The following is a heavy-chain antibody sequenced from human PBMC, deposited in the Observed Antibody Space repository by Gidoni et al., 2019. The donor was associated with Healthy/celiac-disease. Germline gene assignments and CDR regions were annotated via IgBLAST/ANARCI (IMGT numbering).Heavy chain of an antibody. J-gene: IGHJ4*02. CDR2: IYYSGST. Sequence: PGKGLEWIGYIYYSGSTYYNPSLKSRVTISVDTSKNQFSLKLSSVTAADTAVYYCARVVYESFDYWGQGTLVTVSS. V-gene: IGHV4-30-4*01. D-gene: IGHD3-3*01. CDR3: ARVVYESFDY.